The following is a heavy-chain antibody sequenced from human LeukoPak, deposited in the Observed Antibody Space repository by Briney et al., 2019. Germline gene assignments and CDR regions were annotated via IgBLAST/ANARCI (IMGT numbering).Heavy chain of an antibody. J-gene: IGHJ4*02. D-gene: IGHD3-10*01. V-gene: IGHV3-30*18. Sequence: GGSLRLSCRASKFTFSNYGMLWVGQAPGKGRDWVAVISFVGRTKYYVDSVKGRVNLSRDNAKNTLDLQMNSLGSEDTAVYYCAKEYDSGGYGAYFDHWGGGTVVTVSS. CDR2: ISFVGRTK. CDR3: AKEYDSGGYGAYFDH. CDR1: KFTFSNYG.